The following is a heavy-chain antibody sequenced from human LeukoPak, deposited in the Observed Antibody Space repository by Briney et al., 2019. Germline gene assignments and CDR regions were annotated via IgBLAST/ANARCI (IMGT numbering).Heavy chain of an antibody. D-gene: IGHD6-6*01. V-gene: IGHV4-39*07. CDR1: GGSISSSSYY. J-gene: IGHJ4*02. Sequence: SETLSLTCTVSGGSISSSSYYWGGIRQPPGKGLEWIGRIYYSWSTYYNPSLKSRVTISVDTSKNQFSLKLSPVTAADTAVYYCARGIAARPYTTDYFDYWGQGTLVTVSS. CDR3: ARGIAARPYTTDYFDY. CDR2: IYYSWST.